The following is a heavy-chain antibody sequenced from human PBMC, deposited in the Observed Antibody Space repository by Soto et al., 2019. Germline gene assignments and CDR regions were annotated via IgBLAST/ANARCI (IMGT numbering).Heavy chain of an antibody. V-gene: IGHV4-59*01. D-gene: IGHD2-2*01. CDR3: ARGGLVVPAAADAFDI. CDR1: GGSISSYY. J-gene: IGHJ3*02. Sequence: PSETLSLTCTVSGGSISSYYWSWIRQPPGKGLEWIGYIYYSGSTNYNPSLKSRVTISVDTSKNQFSLKLSSVTAADTAVYYCARGGLVVPAAADAFDIWRQGTMVTVSS. CDR2: IYYSGST.